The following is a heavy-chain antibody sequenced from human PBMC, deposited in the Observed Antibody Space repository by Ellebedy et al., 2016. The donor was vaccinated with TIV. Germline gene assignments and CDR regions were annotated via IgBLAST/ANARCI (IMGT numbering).Heavy chain of an antibody. Sequence: GESLKISCAASGFTFNSYWMSWVRQAPGKGLEWVSVISGSGDSTYYAGSVKGRFTISRDNSKNTLYLQMNSLRADDTAVYYCARRTSGWYFDYWGQGTLVTASS. CDR1: GFTFNSYW. CDR3: ARRTSGWYFDY. CDR2: ISGSGDST. J-gene: IGHJ4*02. V-gene: IGHV3-23*01. D-gene: IGHD6-19*01.